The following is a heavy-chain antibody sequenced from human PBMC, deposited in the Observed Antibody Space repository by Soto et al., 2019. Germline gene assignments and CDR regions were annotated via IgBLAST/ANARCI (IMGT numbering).Heavy chain of an antibody. D-gene: IGHD3-3*01. CDR2: IYYSGST. Sequence: PSETLSLTCSVSGGSISSFYWSWIRQPPGKGLEWIGYIYYSGSTNYNPSLKSRVTISVDTSKNQFSLKLTSVTAADTAVYYCARALFGVVYGMDVWGQGTTVTVSS. V-gene: IGHV4-59*01. J-gene: IGHJ6*02. CDR3: ARALFGVVYGMDV. CDR1: GGSISSFY.